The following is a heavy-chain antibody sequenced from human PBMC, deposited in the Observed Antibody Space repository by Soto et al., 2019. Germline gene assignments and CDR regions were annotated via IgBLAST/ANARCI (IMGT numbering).Heavy chain of an antibody. CDR2: IIPIFGTA. J-gene: IGHJ4*02. V-gene: IGHV1-69*13. CDR1: GGTFSSYA. Sequence: GASVKVSCKASGGTFSSYAISWVRQAPGQGLEWMGGIIPIFGTANYAQKFQGRVTITADESTSTAYMELSSLRSEDTAVYYGASPDGYNGLYYFGYWGQGTLVTVSS. CDR3: ASPDGYNGLYYFGY. D-gene: IGHD5-12*01.